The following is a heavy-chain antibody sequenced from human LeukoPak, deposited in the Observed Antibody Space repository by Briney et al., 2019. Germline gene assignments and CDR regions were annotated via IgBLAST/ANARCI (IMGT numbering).Heavy chain of an antibody. CDR3: ARGYDSSGYEYYFDY. D-gene: IGHD3-22*01. V-gene: IGHV3-33*01. J-gene: IGHJ4*02. Sequence: PGGSLRLSCAASEFTFSSYGMHWVRQAPGKGLEWVAVIWYDGSNKYYADSVKGRFTISRDNSKNTLYLQMNSLRAEDTAVYYCARGYDSSGYEYYFDYWGQGTLVTVSS. CDR2: IWYDGSNK. CDR1: EFTFSSYG.